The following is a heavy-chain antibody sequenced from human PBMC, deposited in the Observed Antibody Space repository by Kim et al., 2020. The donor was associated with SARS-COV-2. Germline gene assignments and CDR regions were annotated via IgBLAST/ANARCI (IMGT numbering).Heavy chain of an antibody. D-gene: IGHD6-13*01. CDR1: GFTFSSYS. CDR3: ARCQEYSSSWYHYYYYGMDV. CDR2: ISSSSSTI. Sequence: GGSLRLSCAASGFTFSSYSMNWVRQAPGKGLEWVSYISSSSSTIYYADSVKGRFTISRDNAKNSLYLQMNSLRDEDTAVYYCARCQEYSSSWYHYYYYGMDVWGQGTTVTVSS. J-gene: IGHJ6*02. V-gene: IGHV3-48*02.